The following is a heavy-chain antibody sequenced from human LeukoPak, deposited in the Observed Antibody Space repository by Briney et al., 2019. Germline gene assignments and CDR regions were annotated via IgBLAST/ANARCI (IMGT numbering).Heavy chain of an antibody. D-gene: IGHD5-24*01. CDR3: AKDQDRRWLQLPTPFDY. J-gene: IGHJ4*02. CDR1: GFTFSSYS. CDR2: ISSSSSYI. Sequence: PGGSLRLSCAASGFTFSSYSMNWVRQAPGKGLEWVSSISSSSSYIYYADSVKGRFTISRDNAKNSLYLQMNSLRAEDTAVYYCAKDQDRRWLQLPTPFDYWGQGTLVTVSS. V-gene: IGHV3-21*04.